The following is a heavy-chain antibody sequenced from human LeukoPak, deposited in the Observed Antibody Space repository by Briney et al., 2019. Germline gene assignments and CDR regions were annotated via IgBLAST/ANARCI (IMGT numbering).Heavy chain of an antibody. CDR3: ARDFYGDDGHHPFDY. CDR1: GGSISTYY. V-gene: IGHV4-4*07. CDR2: ISASGST. J-gene: IGHJ4*02. D-gene: IGHD2/OR15-2a*01. Sequence: SETLSLTCSVSGGSISTYYWNWLRQPAGKELEWIGRISASGSTNYNPSLKSRVTISMDKAKNHFSLILKSVTAADTAFYYCARDFYGDDGHHPFDYWGQGILVTVSS.